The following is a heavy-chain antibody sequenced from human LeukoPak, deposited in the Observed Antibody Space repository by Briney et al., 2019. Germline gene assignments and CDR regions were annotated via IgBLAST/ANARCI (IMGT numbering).Heavy chain of an antibody. CDR2: ISFNGRNT. D-gene: IGHD5-12*01. J-gene: IGHJ3*01. Sequence: PGGSLRLSCAASGFNFADSAMSWVRQTPRKGLEWVSLISFNGRNTYYGDSVKGRFTISRDNSKHTVYLQMNSLRAEDTAIFYCARDIELSTWGPGTMVTVSS. CDR1: GFNFADSA. CDR3: ARDIELST. V-gene: IGHV3-23*01.